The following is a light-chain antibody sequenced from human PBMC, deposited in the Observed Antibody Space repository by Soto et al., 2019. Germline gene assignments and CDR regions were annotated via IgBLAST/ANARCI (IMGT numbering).Light chain of an antibody. Sequence: EIVMTQSPATLSVSPGERATLSCRASQSVSSNLAWYQQKPGQAPRLLIYGASNRATGIPARFSGSGSGTDFTLTISSLEPEDSAVYYCHHRFNWPVTFGQGTRLEIK. V-gene: IGKV3-11*01. CDR2: GAS. CDR3: HHRFNWPVT. J-gene: IGKJ5*01. CDR1: QSVSSN.